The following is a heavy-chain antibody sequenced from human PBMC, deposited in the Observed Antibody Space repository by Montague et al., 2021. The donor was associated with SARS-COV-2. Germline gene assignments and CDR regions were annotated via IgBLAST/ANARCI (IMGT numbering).Heavy chain of an antibody. V-gene: IGHV4-39*01. J-gene: IGHJ6*02. D-gene: IGHD1-26*01. Sequence: SETLSLTCAVSGGSISSSSYYWGWIRQPPGKGLEWIGSIHYSGSTYYNPSLKSRVSISVDTSKNQFPLKLSPVTAADAAVYYCARLWDTVYYYYGMDVWGQGTTVTVYS. CDR1: GGSISSSSYY. CDR3: ARLWDTVYYYYGMDV. CDR2: IHYSGST.